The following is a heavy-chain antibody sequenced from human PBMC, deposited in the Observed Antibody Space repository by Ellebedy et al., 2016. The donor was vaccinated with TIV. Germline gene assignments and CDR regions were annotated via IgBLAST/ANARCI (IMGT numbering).Heavy chain of an antibody. V-gene: IGHV4-59*01. D-gene: IGHD3-10*01. CDR2: IYNVELT. CDR1: GPSITTYY. J-gene: IGHJ3*02. CDR3: ARGVVRGVAAFDI. Sequence: MPSETLSLTCSLSGPSITTYYWSWIRQPPGKGLEWIGYIYNVELTNYSPSLKSRTSISIDTSKKQFSLNLTSVTVADTALYFCARGVVRGVAAFDIWGRGTMVIVSS.